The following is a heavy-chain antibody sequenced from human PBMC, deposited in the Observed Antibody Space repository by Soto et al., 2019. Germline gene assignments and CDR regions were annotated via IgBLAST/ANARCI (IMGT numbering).Heavy chain of an antibody. CDR2: ITWNSGSM. V-gene: IGHV3-9*01. Sequence: EVQLVESGGGLEQPGRSLRLSCAASGFTFDDHAMHWVRRAPGKGLEWVSGITWNSGSMGYADSVKGRFTISRDNTKNSLYLQMNSLRTEDTALYYCATLAGGAGREDYWGQGTLVTVSS. CDR3: ATLAGGAGREDY. D-gene: IGHD2-8*02. J-gene: IGHJ4*02. CDR1: GFTFDDHA.